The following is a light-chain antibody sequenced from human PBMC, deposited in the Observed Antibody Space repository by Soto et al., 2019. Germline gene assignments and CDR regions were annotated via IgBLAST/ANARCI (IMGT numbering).Light chain of an antibody. Sequence: EIVMTQSPATLSVSPGERATLSCRASQSIGSNVAWYQQKPGQPPRLLIYGASTRASGIPARISGSGSGIDFTLTLSSLQSEDSAVYYCQQYNNWPPLTFGGGTKVEIK. CDR2: GAS. J-gene: IGKJ4*01. V-gene: IGKV3-15*01. CDR1: QSIGSN. CDR3: QQYNNWPPLT.